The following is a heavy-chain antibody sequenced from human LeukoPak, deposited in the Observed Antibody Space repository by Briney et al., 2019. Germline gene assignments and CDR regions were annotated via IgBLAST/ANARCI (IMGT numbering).Heavy chain of an antibody. J-gene: IGHJ4*02. D-gene: IGHD3-16*02. V-gene: IGHV3-9*01. CDR1: GFTFDDYA. CDR2: ISWNSGSI. CDR3: AKGPDGGVIDY. Sequence: GRSLRLSCAASGFTFDDYAMHWVRQAPGKGLEWVSGISWNSGSIGYADSVKGRFTISRDNAKNSLYLQMNSLRAEDTALYYCAKGPDGGVIDYWGQGTLVTVSS.